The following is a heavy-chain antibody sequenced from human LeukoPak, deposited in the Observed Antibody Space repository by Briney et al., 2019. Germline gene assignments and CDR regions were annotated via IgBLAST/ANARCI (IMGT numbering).Heavy chain of an antibody. CDR3: ARDSSGYQ. D-gene: IGHD3-22*01. V-gene: IGHV3-7*01. J-gene: IGHJ4*02. CDR2: IKEDGSEK. CDR1: GFTFSTYW. Sequence: GGSLRLSCAASGFTFSTYWMSWVRQAPGKGLEWVANIKEDGSEKYYGDSVQGRFTISRDNAKNSLYLEMNSLRVEDTAVYYCARDSSGYQWGEGTLVTVSS.